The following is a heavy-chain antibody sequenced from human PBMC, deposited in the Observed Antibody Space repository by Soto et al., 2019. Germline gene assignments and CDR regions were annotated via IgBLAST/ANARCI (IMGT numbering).Heavy chain of an antibody. CDR2: SRNKANSYTT. CDR3: ARVNPSGGIYHLDH. CDR1: GFTFSDKY. D-gene: IGHD1-26*01. V-gene: IGHV3-72*01. Sequence: EVQLVESGGGLVQPGGSLRLSCAVSGFTFSDKYMEWVRQAPGKGLEWVGRSRNKANSYTTEYAASVKGRFTISRDDSKNSLYLQMNSLKTEDTAVYYCARVNPSGGIYHLDHWGQGALVTVSS. J-gene: IGHJ4*02.